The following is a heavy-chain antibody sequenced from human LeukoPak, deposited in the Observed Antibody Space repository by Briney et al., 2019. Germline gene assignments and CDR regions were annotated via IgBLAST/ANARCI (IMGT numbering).Heavy chain of an antibody. CDR2: IKQDGSEK. D-gene: IGHD6-13*01. J-gene: IGHJ3*02. Sequence: GGSLRLSCAASGFTLSSYWMTWVRQAPGKGLEWVANIKQDGSEKNYVDSVKGRFTISRDNAKNSLYLQMNSLRAEDTAVYYCARDDGGFSSIWYDALDICGQGTMVTVSS. V-gene: IGHV3-7*01. CDR3: ARDDGGFSSIWYDALDI. CDR1: GFTLSSYW.